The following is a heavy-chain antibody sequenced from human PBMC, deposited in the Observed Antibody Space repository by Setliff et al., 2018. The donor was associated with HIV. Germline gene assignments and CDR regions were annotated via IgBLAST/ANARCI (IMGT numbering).Heavy chain of an antibody. J-gene: IGHJ5*02. CDR3: ALPYCSGGNCWSSASLPPAGWFDP. CDR2: IIPMYGAT. CDR1: GGPFSSYV. Sequence: SVKVSCNASGGPFSSYVISWVRQAPGQGPEWMGGIIPMYGATNYAQKFQGRVTITTDESTSTAYMVLSSLRSEDTAVYYCALPYCSGGNCWSSASLPPAGWFDPWGQGTLVTVSS. V-gene: IGHV1-69*05. D-gene: IGHD2-15*01.